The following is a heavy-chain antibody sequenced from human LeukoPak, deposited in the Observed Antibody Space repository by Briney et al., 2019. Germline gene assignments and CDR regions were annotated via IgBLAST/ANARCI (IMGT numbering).Heavy chain of an antibody. Sequence: SETLSLTCAVYGGSFSGYYWSWIRQPPGKGLEWIGEINHSGSTNYNPSLKSRVTMSVDTSKNQFSLKLSSVTAANTAVYYCARLATYCSGGSCYWSHEYFQHWGQGTLVTVSS. CDR1: GGSFSGYY. CDR3: ARLATYCSGGSCYWSHEYFQH. D-gene: IGHD2-15*01. V-gene: IGHV4-34*01. CDR2: INHSGST. J-gene: IGHJ1*01.